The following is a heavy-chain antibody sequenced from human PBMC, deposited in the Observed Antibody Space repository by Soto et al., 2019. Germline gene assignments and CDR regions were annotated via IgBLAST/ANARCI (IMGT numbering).Heavy chain of an antibody. D-gene: IGHD3-10*01. CDR1: GYTFTGHY. CDR2: IGPASGDT. Sequence: QVQLVQSGAEVKKPGASVKVSCKASGYTFTGHYIHWVRQAPGQGPEWMGEIGPASGDTRYAQKFQGRVTMTRDPSSTTVYMELNNLSPDDTAVYYCGRGRSGQLVVFYWGQGTPVTVSS. V-gene: IGHV1-2*02. J-gene: IGHJ4*02. CDR3: GRGRSGQLVVFY.